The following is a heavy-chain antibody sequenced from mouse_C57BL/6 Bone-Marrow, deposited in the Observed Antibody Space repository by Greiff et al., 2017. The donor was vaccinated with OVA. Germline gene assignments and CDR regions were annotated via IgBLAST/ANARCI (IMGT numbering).Heavy chain of an antibody. CDR2: IHPNSGST. Sequence: QVHVKQPGAELVKPGASVKLSCKASGYTFTSYWMHWVKQRPGQGLEWIGMIHPNSGSTNYNEKFKSKATLTVDKSSSTAYMQLSSLTSEDSAVYYCARHGSSSFAYWGQGTLVTVSA. CDR3: ARHGSSSFAY. CDR1: GYTFTSYW. D-gene: IGHD1-1*01. J-gene: IGHJ3*01. V-gene: IGHV1-64*01.